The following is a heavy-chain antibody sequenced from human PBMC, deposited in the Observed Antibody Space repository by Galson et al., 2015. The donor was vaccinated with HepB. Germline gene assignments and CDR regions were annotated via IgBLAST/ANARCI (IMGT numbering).Heavy chain of an antibody. Sequence: ALVKPTQTLTLTCTFSGSSLSTSGMRVSWIRQPPGKALEWLARIAWGDAKFYITSLKTRLTISKDTSKNQVVLTMTNMDPMDTATDYCSRSGPNIGYDSFDYWVHGTLVTVSS. V-gene: IGHV2-70*04. CDR2: IAWGDAK. J-gene: IGHJ4*01. CDR3: SRSGPNIGYDSFDY. D-gene: IGHD5-12*01. CDR1: GSSLSTSGMR.